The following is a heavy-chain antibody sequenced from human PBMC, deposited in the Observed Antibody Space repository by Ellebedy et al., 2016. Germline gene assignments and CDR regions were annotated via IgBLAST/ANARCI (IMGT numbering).Heavy chain of an antibody. D-gene: IGHD3-9*01. CDR3: ARVQLRYFDWLSFPFDY. V-gene: IGHV4-34*01. CDR2: INHSGST. CDR1: GGSFSGYY. Sequence: GSLRLSXAVYGGSFSGYYWSWIRQPPGKGLEWIGEINHSGSTNYNPSLKGRVTISVDTSKNQFSLKLSSVTAADTAVYYCARVQLRYFDWLSFPFDYWGQGTLVTVSS. J-gene: IGHJ4*02.